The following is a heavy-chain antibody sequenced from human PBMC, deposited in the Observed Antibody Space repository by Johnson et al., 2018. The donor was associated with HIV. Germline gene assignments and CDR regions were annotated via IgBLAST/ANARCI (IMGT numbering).Heavy chain of an antibody. V-gene: IGHV3-30-3*01. Sequence: QVQVVESGGGVVQPGRSLRLSCAASGFTFSSYAMHWVRQAPGKGLEWVAVISYDGSNKYYADSVKGRFTISRDNSKNTLYLQMNSLRAEDTAVYYCARELVLYSSGWYAPDAFDIWGQGTMVTVSS. CDR3: ARELVLYSSGWYAPDAFDI. D-gene: IGHD6-19*01. CDR1: GFTFSSYA. J-gene: IGHJ3*02. CDR2: ISYDGSNK.